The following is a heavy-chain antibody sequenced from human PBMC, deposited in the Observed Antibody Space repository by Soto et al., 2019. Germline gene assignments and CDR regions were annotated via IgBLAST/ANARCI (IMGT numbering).Heavy chain of an antibody. V-gene: IGHV3-33*01. CDR2: IWYDGSNK. Sequence: PGGSLRLSCAASGFTFSSYGMHWVRQAPGKGLEWVAVIWYDGSNKYYADSVKGRFTISRDNSKNTLYLQMNSLRAEDTAVYYCARDQGTGSRYYFDYWGQGTLVTVSS. CDR3: ARDQGTGSRYYFDY. D-gene: IGHD3-9*01. J-gene: IGHJ4*02. CDR1: GFTFSSYG.